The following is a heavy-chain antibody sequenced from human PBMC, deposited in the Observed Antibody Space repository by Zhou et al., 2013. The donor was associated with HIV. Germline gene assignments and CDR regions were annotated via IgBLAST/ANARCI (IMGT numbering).Heavy chain of an antibody. J-gene: IGHJ3*02. CDR2: IIPILGIA. V-gene: IGHV1-69*04. CDR1: GATFRSYG. D-gene: IGHD1-20*01. Sequence: QVQLVQSGAEVKKPGSSVKVSCKTVGATFRSYGVSWVRQAPGQGLEWMGRIIPILGIANYAQKFQGRVTITADKSTSTAYMELSSLRSEDTAVYYCARDRLPGDNWNAFDIWGQGTMVTVSS. CDR3: ARDRLPGDNWNAFDI.